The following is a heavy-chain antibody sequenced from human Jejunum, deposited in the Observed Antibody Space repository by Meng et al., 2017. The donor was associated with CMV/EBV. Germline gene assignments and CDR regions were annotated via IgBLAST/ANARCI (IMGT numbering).Heavy chain of an antibody. J-gene: IGHJ4*02. V-gene: IGHV3-30*02. Sequence: FIVSDYGMHGVRQAPGEGLEWVASMRLDQYNKYYVDSVKGRFTISRDSSKSTLYLQMNSLRAEDTAVYFCGKSRHNIGYLQYCLDYWGQGTLVTVSS. CDR1: FIVSDYG. CDR2: MRLDQYNK. CDR3: GKSRHNIGYLQYCLDY. D-gene: IGHD3-22*01.